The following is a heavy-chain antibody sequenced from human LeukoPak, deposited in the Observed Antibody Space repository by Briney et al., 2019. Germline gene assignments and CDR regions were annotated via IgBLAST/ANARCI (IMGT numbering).Heavy chain of an antibody. CDR3: ASEYCSGGSCYFDY. V-gene: IGHV3-53*01. D-gene: IGHD2-15*01. J-gene: IGHJ4*02. CDR2: IYSGGST. Sequence: GGSLGLSCAASGFAVSSNYMSWVRQAPGKGLEWVSVIYSGGSTYYADSVKGRFTISRDNSKNTLYLQMNSLRAEDTGVYYCASEYCSGGSCYFDYWGQGTLVTVSS. CDR1: GFAVSSNY.